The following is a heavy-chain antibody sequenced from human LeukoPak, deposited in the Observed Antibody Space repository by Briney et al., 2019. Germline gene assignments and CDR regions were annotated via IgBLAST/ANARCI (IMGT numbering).Heavy chain of an antibody. V-gene: IGHV4-4*07. Sequence: SETLSLTCTVSGGSISSYYWSWIRQPAGKGLEWIGRIYTCGSTNYNPSLKSRVTMSVDTSKNQFSLKLSSVTAADTAVYYCARADCSSTSCYTYYFDYWGQGTLVTVSS. CDR1: GGSISSYY. J-gene: IGHJ4*02. CDR3: ARADCSSTSCYTYYFDY. D-gene: IGHD2-2*02. CDR2: IYTCGST.